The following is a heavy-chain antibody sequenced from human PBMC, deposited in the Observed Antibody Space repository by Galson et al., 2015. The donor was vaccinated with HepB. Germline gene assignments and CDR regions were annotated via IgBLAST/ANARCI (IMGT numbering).Heavy chain of an antibody. Sequence: SVKVSCKASGGTFSSYAISWVRQAPGQGLEWMGGIIPIFGTANYAQKFQGRVTITADKSTSTAYMELSSLRSEDTAVYYWSNLIAAAGTHFWYYYGMDVWGQGTTVTVSS. CDR3: SNLIAAAGTHFWYYYGMDV. CDR2: IIPIFGTA. J-gene: IGHJ6*02. D-gene: IGHD6-13*01. CDR1: GGTFSSYA. V-gene: IGHV1-69*06.